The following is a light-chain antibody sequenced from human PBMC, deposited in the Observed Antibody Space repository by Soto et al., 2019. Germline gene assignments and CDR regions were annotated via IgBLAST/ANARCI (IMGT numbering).Light chain of an antibody. V-gene: IGLV1-44*01. Sequence: QAVVTQPPSASGTPGQRVTISCSGSSSNIESNTVNWYQQLPRAAPKLLIYSNDQRPSGVPDRFSGSKSDTSASLSISGLQSEDEADYYCATWDDSLNGWVFGGGTKLTVL. CDR2: SND. CDR1: SSNIESNT. CDR3: ATWDDSLNGWV. J-gene: IGLJ3*02.